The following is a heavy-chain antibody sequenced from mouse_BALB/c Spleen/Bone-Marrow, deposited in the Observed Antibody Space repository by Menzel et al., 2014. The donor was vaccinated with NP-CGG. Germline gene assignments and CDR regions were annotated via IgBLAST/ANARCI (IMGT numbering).Heavy chain of an antibody. CDR1: GYSFTTYW. D-gene: IGHD2-3*01. V-gene: IGHV1S81*02. CDR2: INPSNGRT. Sequence: VQLQQSGAELVKPGASVRLSCKASGYSFTTYWIHWVKRRPGQGLEWIGEINPSNGRTNYNEKFKSKATLTVDKSSSTAYMQLSSLTSEDSAVYYCARYDGPAWFAYWGQGTLVTVSA. J-gene: IGHJ3*01. CDR3: ARYDGPAWFAY.